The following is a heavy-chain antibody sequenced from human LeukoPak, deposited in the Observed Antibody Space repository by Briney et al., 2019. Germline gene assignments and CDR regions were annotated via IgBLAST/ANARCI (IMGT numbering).Heavy chain of an antibody. CDR2: IRWSGSGSGSGM. D-gene: IGHD7-27*01. J-gene: IGHJ4*02. Sequence: GGSLRLSCAASGFVFSDYSMNWVRQAPGKGLEWVSNIRWSGSGSGSGMYYADSVKGRFTISRDNAKNSLYLQMSSLRAEDTALYYCARDNNWGFDFWGQGALVTVSS. V-gene: IGHV3-48*04. CDR3: ARDNNWGFDF. CDR1: GFVFSDYS.